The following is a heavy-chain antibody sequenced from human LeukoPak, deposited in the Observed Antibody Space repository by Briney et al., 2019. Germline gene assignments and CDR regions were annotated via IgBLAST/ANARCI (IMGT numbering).Heavy chain of an antibody. Sequence: GGSLRLSCAASGFTFSSYWMSWVRQAPGKGLEWVANIKQDGSEKYYVDSVKGRFTISRDNAKNSLYLQMNSLRAEDTAVYYCARDGPGYGDYYYYYYGMDVWGQGTTVTVSS. CDR2: IKQDGSEK. J-gene: IGHJ6*02. CDR1: GFTFSSYW. CDR3: ARDGPGYGDYYYYYYGMDV. D-gene: IGHD4-17*01. V-gene: IGHV3-7*01.